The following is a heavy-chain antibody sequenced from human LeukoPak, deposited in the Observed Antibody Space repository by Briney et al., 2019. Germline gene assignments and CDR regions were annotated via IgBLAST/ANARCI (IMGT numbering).Heavy chain of an antibody. CDR2: IKEDGSEK. CDR1: GFTFSSYW. Sequence: GGSLRLSCAASGFTFSSYWMSWVRQAPGKGLEWVANIKEDGSEKYYVDSVKGRFTISRDNAKNSVHLQMNSLRAEDTAVYYCATRYCSIAACRASSYKCMDDWGKGTTVTVSS. CDR3: ATRYCSIAACRASSYKCMDD. V-gene: IGHV3-7*01. J-gene: IGHJ6*04. D-gene: IGHD2-2*01.